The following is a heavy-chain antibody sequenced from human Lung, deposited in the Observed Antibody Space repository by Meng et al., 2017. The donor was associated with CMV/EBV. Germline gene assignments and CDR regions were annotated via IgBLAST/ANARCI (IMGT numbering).Heavy chain of an antibody. D-gene: IGHD4-11*01. CDR1: GFDFSTYS. CDR3: ARDGQNSNYGSTDY. CDR2: ISSSSSYI. J-gene: IGHJ4*02. Sequence: GEXXKISCLGSGFDFSTYSMNWFRQAPGKGPEWVSSISSSSSYIFYADSVKGRFTVSRNNANDSLYLQMNSLRAEDTGVYYCARDGQNSNYGSTDYWGQGTXVTVSS. V-gene: IGHV3-21*06.